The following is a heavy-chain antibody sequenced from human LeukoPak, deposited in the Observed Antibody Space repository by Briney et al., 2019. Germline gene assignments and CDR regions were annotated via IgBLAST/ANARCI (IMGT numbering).Heavy chain of an antibody. CDR1: GGSISSYY. CDR3: ARVFPAYCVGDCVGGDWFDP. J-gene: IGHJ5*02. D-gene: IGHD2-21*02. Sequence: SETLSLTCTVSGGSISSYYWSWIRQPLGKGLEWIGYIYYSGSTNYNPSLKSRVTISVDTSKNQFSLKLSSVTAADTAVYYCARVFPAYCVGDCVGGDWFDPWGQGTLVTVSS. CDR2: IYYSGST. V-gene: IGHV4-59*01.